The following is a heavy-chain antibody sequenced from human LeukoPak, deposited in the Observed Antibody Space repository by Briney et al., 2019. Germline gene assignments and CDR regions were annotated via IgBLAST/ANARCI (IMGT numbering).Heavy chain of an antibody. Sequence: SQTLSLTCTVSGSSISSGSYYWSWIRQPPGKGLEWIGRIYTSGSTNYNPSLKSRVTISVDTSKNQFSLKLSSVTAADTAVYYCAREWDWNFDYWGQGTLVTVSS. CDR3: AREWDWNFDY. J-gene: IGHJ4*02. D-gene: IGHD3/OR15-3a*01. V-gene: IGHV4-61*02. CDR2: IYTSGST. CDR1: GSSISSGSYY.